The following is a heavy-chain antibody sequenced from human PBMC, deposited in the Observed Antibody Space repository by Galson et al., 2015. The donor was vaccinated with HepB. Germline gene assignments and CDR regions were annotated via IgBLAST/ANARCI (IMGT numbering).Heavy chain of an antibody. D-gene: IGHD1-26*01. J-gene: IGHJ3*02. V-gene: IGHV1-69*04. CDR2: IIPILDIA. CDR1: GYTFTSYG. CDR3: GEGNDAFDI. Sequence: SVKVSCKASGYTFTSYGISWVRQAPGQGLEWMGRIIPILDIANYAQKFQGRVTITADKSTSTTYMKLSSLRSEDTAVYYCGEGNDAFDIWGQGTMVTVSS.